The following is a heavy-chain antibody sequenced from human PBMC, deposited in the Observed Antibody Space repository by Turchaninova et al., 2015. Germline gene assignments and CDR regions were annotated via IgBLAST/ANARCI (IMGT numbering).Heavy chain of an antibody. Sequence: EVLLVESGGGLVQPGGSLRLSCAASGFTFSNYSMNWVRQAPGKGLAEVSYISSSSSTIYYADSVKGRFTISRDNAKNSLYLQMNSLRDEDTAVYYCARDKTANQYFQHWGQGTLVTVSS. V-gene: IGHV3-48*02. CDR2: ISSSSSTI. CDR3: ARDKTANQYFQH. J-gene: IGHJ1*01. CDR1: GFTFSNYS.